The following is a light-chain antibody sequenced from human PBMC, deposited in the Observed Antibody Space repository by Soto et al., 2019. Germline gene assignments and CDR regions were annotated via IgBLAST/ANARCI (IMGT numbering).Light chain of an antibody. Sequence: EIVLTQSPGTLSLSPGERATLSCRASQSVSSSSLAWYQHKPGQAPRLLIYDAFSRATDIPYRFSGSGSGTDFTLTISRLEPEDFAVYYCQHYGSSPPKYTFGQGTKLEI. CDR2: DAF. J-gene: IGKJ2*01. V-gene: IGKV3-20*01. CDR1: QSVSSSS. CDR3: QHYGSSPPKYT.